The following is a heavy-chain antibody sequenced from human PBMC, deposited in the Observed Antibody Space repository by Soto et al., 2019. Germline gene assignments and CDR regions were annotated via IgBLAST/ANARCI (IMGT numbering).Heavy chain of an antibody. Sequence: GGSLRLSCAASGFTFSSYAMSWVRQAPGKGLEWVSAISGSGGSTYYADSVKGRFTISRDNSKNTLYLQMNSLRAEDTAVYYCAKAGSYSGSFGGYFDYWGQGTLVTVSS. CDR3: AKAGSYSGSFGGYFDY. D-gene: IGHD1-26*01. CDR2: ISGSGGST. J-gene: IGHJ4*02. CDR1: GFTFSSYA. V-gene: IGHV3-23*01.